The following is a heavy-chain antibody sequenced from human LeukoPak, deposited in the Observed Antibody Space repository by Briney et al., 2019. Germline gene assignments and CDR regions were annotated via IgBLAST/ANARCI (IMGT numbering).Heavy chain of an antibody. J-gene: IGHJ3*02. V-gene: IGHV1-2*02. D-gene: IGHD6-13*01. CDR3: ARDKAAAFAFDI. CDR1: GYTFTVYY. CDR2: INPNSGGT. Sequence: ASVKVSCKASGYTFTVYYMHWVRQAPGQGLEWMGWINPNSGGTNYAQKFQGRVTMTRDTSISTAYMELSRLRSDDTAVYYCARDKAAAFAFDIWGQGTMVTVSS.